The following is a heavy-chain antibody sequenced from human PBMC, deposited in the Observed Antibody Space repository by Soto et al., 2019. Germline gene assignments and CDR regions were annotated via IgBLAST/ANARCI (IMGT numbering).Heavy chain of an antibody. D-gene: IGHD4-17*01. CDR2: ISHDGHA. CDR1: GDSISDTRFY. J-gene: IGHJ5*02. Sequence: PSETLSLTCSILGDSISDTRFYWGWVRQSPEKGLEWIGSISHDGHAYYNPSLKSRVTLFADTSRNQFSLTMKSVTVADTALYFCARQVYGDHLGGNWFDPWGQGALVTVS. CDR3: ARQVYGDHLGGNWFDP. V-gene: IGHV4-39*01.